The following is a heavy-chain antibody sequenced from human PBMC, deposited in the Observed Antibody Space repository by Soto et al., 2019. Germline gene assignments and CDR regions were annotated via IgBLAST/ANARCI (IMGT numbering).Heavy chain of an antibody. V-gene: IGHV3-33*01. D-gene: IGHD2-21*02. J-gene: IGHJ6*03. CDR3: ARAGDSYYYYYMDV. CDR1: GFTFSSYG. Sequence: GGSLRLSCAASGFTFSSYGMHWVRQAPGKGLEWVAVIWYDGSNKYYADSVKGRFTISRDNSKNTLYLQMNSLRAEDTAVYYCARAGDSYYYYYMDVWGKGTTVTVSS. CDR2: IWYDGSNK.